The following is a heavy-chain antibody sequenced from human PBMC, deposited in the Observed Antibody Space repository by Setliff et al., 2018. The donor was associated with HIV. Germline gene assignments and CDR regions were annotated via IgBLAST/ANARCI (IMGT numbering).Heavy chain of an antibody. Sequence: GGSLRLSCAASGFTFNNAWMNWVRQAPGKGLVWVSCISNDGSTTHYADSVKGRLTISRDNARNTLYLQMDSLRSEDTAVYYCVTDIESHPYYNLDYWGLGTLVTVSS. CDR3: VTDIESHPYYNLDY. CDR1: GFTFNNAW. CDR2: ISNDGSTT. V-gene: IGHV3-74*01. J-gene: IGHJ4*02. D-gene: IGHD3-10*01.